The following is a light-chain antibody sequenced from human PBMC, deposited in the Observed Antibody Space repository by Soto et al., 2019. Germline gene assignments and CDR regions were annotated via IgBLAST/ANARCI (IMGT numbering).Light chain of an antibody. CDR2: GGS. CDR1: QSVSGSY. Sequence: EIVLTQSPGTLSLSPGERATLSSRASQSVSGSYLAWYQQKPGLAPRLLIFGGSTRATGIPDRFSGSGSGTDFTLTISRLEPEDFAVYYCQQYGSSPWTFGQGTKVEIK. V-gene: IGKV3-20*01. J-gene: IGKJ1*01. CDR3: QQYGSSPWT.